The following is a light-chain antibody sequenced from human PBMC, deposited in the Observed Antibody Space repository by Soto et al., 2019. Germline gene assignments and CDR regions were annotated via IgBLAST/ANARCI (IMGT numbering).Light chain of an antibody. CDR2: DVF. Sequence: EIVLTQSPATLSLSPGERATLSCRASQSVSSYLAWYQQKPGQAPRLLIYDVFNRATGIPARFSGSGSGTDFTLTISSRGPEDFAVYYCQQRSNWPPAFGPGTKVEIK. CDR3: QQRSNWPPA. CDR1: QSVSSY. J-gene: IGKJ3*01. V-gene: IGKV3-11*01.